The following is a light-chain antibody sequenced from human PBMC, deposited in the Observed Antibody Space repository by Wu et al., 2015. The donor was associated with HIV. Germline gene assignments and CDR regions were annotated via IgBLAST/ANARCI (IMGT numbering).Light chain of an antibody. CDR2: ATS. Sequence: EIVMTQSPATLSVSPGERATLSCRASQSVSSNLAWYQQKHGQSPRLLIYATSTRATGIPARFSGSGSGTEFTLTISDIQSEDFAVYYCQQYNNWHLFTFGPGTRVDI. CDR1: QSVSSN. J-gene: IGKJ3*01. V-gene: IGKV3-15*01. CDR3: QQYNNWHLFT.